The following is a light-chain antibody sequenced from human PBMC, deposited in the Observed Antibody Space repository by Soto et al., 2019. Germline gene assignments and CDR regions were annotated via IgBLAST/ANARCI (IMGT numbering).Light chain of an antibody. Sequence: QSVLTQPPSASGTPGQRVTISCSGSSSNIGRHGVNWYQHLPGAAPKLLIYSNNQRPSSVPDRFSGSTSGTSVSLTISGLQSEDEADYYCATWDDSLNGVVFGGGTKLTVL. CDR3: ATWDDSLNGVV. V-gene: IGLV1-44*01. CDR2: SNN. J-gene: IGLJ2*01. CDR1: SSNIGRHG.